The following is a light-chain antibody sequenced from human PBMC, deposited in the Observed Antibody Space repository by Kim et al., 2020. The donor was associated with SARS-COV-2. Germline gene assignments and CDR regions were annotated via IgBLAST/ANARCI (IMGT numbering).Light chain of an antibody. J-gene: IGLJ3*02. CDR1: KLGDKF. CDR2: QDT. V-gene: IGLV3-1*01. Sequence: VSPGQTATISCSGNKLGDKFACWYQQKPGQSPLVVIHQDTKRPSGIPERFSGSNSGNTATLTISGTQAVDEADYYCQAWDSSTAVFGGGTQLTVL. CDR3: QAWDSSTAV.